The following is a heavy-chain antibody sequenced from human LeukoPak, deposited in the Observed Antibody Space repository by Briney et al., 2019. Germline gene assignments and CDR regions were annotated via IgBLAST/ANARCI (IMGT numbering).Heavy chain of an antibody. CDR2: IYPGDSDT. J-gene: IGHJ4*02. CDR3: ARSLVRGVIEWYFDY. Sequence: HGESLKISCKGSGYSFTSYWIGWVRQMPGKGLEWMGIIYPGDSDTRYSPSFQGQVTISADKSISTAYLQWSSLKASDTAMYYCARSLVRGVIEWYFDYWGQGTLVTVSS. D-gene: IGHD3-10*01. CDR1: GYSFTSYW. V-gene: IGHV5-51*01.